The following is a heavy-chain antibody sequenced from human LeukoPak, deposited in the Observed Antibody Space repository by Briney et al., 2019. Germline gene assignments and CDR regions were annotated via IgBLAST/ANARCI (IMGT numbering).Heavy chain of an antibody. CDR3: ARGYSSSWVDY. J-gene: IGHJ4*02. CDR1: GFTFSDYY. Sequence: GGSLRLSCAASGFTFSDYYMGWIRQAPGKGLEWVSYISSSGSTIHYADSVKGRFTISRDNAKNSLYLQMNSLRAEDTAVYYCARGYSSSWVDYWGQGTLVTVSS. V-gene: IGHV3-11*01. CDR2: ISSSGSTI. D-gene: IGHD6-13*01.